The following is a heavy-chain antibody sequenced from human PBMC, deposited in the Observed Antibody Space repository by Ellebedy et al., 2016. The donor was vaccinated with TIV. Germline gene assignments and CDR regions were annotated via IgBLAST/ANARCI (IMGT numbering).Heavy chain of an antibody. CDR1: GFTFSSYA. D-gene: IGHD3-16*01. Sequence: GESLKISCAASGFTFSSYAMHWVRQAPGKGLEWVANIKQDGSEKYYVDSVKGRFTISRDNAKNSLYLQMNSLRAEDTAVYYCAREAVMFTIYNYWGQGTLVTVSS. CDR3: AREAVMFTIYNY. V-gene: IGHV3-7*01. J-gene: IGHJ4*02. CDR2: IKQDGSEK.